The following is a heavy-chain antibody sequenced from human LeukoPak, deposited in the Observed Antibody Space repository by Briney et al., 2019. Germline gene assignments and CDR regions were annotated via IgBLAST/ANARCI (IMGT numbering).Heavy chain of an antibody. CDR3: ARDRPGSYWYFDL. J-gene: IGHJ2*01. CDR2: IYYLGST. Sequence: PSETLSLTCTVSGGSISSYYWSWIRQPPGKGLGWVGHIYYLGSTNYNPSLKSRVTISIDTSKNYFSLKLNSVIAADTAVYYCARDRPGSYWYFDLWGRGTLVTVSS. V-gene: IGHV4-59*01. CDR1: GGSISSYY. D-gene: IGHD3-10*01.